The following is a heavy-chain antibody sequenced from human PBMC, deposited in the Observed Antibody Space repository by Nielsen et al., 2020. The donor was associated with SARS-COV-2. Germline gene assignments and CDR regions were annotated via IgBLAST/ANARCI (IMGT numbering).Heavy chain of an antibody. CDR2: INPSGGST. D-gene: IGHD5-18*01. J-gene: IGHJ6*02. CDR3: ARGDTAMGIGYYYYYGMDV. Sequence: WVRQAPGQGLEWMGIINPSGGSTSYAQKFQGRVTMTRDTSISTAYMELSRLRSDDTAVYYCARGDTAMGIGYYYYYGMDVWGQGTTVTVSS. V-gene: IGHV1-46*01.